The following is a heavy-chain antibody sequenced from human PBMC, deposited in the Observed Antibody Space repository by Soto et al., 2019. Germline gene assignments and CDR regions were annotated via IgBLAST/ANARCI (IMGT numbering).Heavy chain of an antibody. V-gene: IGHV1-46*01. D-gene: IGHD2-21*02. Sequence: ASVKVSCKASGYTFTSYYMHWLRQAPGQGLEWMGIINPSGGSTSYAQKFQGRVTMTRDTSTSTVYMELSSLRSEDMAVYYCARVGSPAYCGGDCWGYYFDYWGQGTLVTVSS. CDR1: GYTFTSYY. J-gene: IGHJ4*02. CDR3: ARVGSPAYCGGDCWGYYFDY. CDR2: INPSGGST.